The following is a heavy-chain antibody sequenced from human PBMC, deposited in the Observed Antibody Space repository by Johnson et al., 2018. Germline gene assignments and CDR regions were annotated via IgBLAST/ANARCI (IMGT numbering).Heavy chain of an antibody. CDR2: ISGSGGST. D-gene: IGHD5-18*01. V-gene: IGHV3-23*04. J-gene: IGHJ3*02. CDR1: GFTFSSYA. Sequence: VQLVQSGGGLVQPGGSLRLSCAASGFTFSSYAMSWVRQAPGKGLEWVSAISGSGGSTYYADSVKGRFIISRDNSKNTLYLKMNSLRAEDTAVYYCAKCITVVDAAMVVAFDIWGQGTMVTVSS. CDR3: AKCITVVDAAMVVAFDI.